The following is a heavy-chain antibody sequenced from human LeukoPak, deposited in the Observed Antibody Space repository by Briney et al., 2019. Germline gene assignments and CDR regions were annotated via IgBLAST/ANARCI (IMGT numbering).Heavy chain of an antibody. CDR2: IYHSGST. Sequence: SETLSLTCAVSGGCISSGGYSWSWIRPPPRKGLEWVGYIYHSGSTYYNPSLKSRVTISVDRSKNQCSLKLSSVTAADTAVYYCARARITMVRGVAADWFDPWGQGTLVTVSS. V-gene: IGHV4-30-2*01. D-gene: IGHD3-10*01. CDR3: ARARITMVRGVAADWFDP. CDR1: GGCISSGGYS. J-gene: IGHJ5*02.